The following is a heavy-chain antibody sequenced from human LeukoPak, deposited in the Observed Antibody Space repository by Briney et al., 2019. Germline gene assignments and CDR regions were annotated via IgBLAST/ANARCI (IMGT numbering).Heavy chain of an antibody. Sequence: ASVKVSCKASGYTFTSYYMHWVRQAPGQGLEWMGIINPSGGSTSYAQKFQGRVTMTRDTSTSTVYMELSSLRSDDTAVYYCARALYGDYIKYYYYGMDVWGQGTTVTVSS. V-gene: IGHV1-46*01. J-gene: IGHJ6*02. CDR2: INPSGGST. CDR3: ARALYGDYIKYYYYGMDV. D-gene: IGHD4-17*01. CDR1: GYTFTSYY.